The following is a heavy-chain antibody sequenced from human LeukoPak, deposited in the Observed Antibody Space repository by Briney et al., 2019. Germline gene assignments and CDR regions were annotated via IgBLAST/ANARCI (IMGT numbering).Heavy chain of an antibody. V-gene: IGHV4-34*01. CDR1: GGSFSNYD. CDR3: ARGRSRVTIFGVALNWLDS. Sequence: SETLSLTCAVYGGSFSNYDWTWIRQPPGKGLEWIGEIHHSGRTNYNPSLKSRITISADTSKKQFSLRLSSVTAADTAVYYCARGRSRVTIFGVALNWLDSWGQGNLVTVS. D-gene: IGHD3-3*01. CDR2: IHHSGRT. J-gene: IGHJ5*01.